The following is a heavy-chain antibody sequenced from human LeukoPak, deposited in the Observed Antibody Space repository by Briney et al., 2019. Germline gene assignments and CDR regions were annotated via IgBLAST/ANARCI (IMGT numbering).Heavy chain of an antibody. Sequence: PSGSLSLTCGVSGGSVINSNWRTCVHQPPGKVLEWTVEVHLDGRTNYNPSLEGRLTISVDGSENQVSLKLTSVTAADTAVYYCAKESGFYRPLDYSGQGTLVTVSS. CDR1: GGSVINSNW. J-gene: IGHJ4*02. CDR2: VHLDGRT. D-gene: IGHD3-3*01. CDR3: AKESGFYRPLDY. V-gene: IGHV4-4*02.